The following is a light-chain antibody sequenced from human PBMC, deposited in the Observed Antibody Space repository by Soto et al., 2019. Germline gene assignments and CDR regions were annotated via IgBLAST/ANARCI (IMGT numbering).Light chain of an antibody. CDR3: QSYDSSPHVV. CDR1: SSNIGAGYD. J-gene: IGLJ2*01. CDR2: GNS. Sequence: QSVLTQPPSVSGAPGQRVTISCTGSSSNIGAGYDVHWYQQLPGTAPKLLIYGNSNRPSGVPDRFSGSKSGTSASLAITGRQAEDGADYYCQSYDSSPHVVFGGGTKRTVL. V-gene: IGLV1-40*01.